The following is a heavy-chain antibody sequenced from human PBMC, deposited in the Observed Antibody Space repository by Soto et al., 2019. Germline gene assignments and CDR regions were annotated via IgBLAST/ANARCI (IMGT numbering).Heavy chain of an antibody. D-gene: IGHD2-2*01. Sequence: QPGGSLRLSCAASGFTFSSYAMSWVRQAPGKGLEWVSAISGSGGSTYYADSVKGRFTISRDNSKNTLYLQMNSLRAEDTAVYYCAKHGVVVVPAAKSPFWYYGMDVWGQGTTVTVSS. CDR3: AKHGVVVVPAAKSPFWYYGMDV. CDR2: ISGSGGST. V-gene: IGHV3-23*01. J-gene: IGHJ6*02. CDR1: GFTFSSYA.